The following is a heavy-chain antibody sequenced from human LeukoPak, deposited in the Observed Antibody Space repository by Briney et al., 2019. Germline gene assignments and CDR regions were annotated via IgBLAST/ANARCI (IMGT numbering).Heavy chain of an antibody. V-gene: IGHV3-20*04. J-gene: IGHJ6*03. CDR1: GFIFDDYG. D-gene: IGHD1-1*01. Sequence: GGSLRLSCAASGFIFDDYGMSWVRQVSGKGLEWVSGINWNGGSTGYADSVKGRFTISRDNAKNSLYLQMNSLRVEDTAVYYCAKDGYDYYYYYMDVWGKGTTVTVSS. CDR3: AKDGYDYYYYYMDV. CDR2: INWNGGST.